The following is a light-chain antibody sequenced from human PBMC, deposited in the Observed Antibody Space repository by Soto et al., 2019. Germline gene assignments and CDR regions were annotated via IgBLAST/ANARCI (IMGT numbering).Light chain of an antibody. V-gene: IGKV3-20*01. J-gene: IGKJ1*01. CDR1: QSVSNDF. CDR2: GAS. Sequence: EIVLTQSPGILSLSPGERATLSCRASQSVSNDFLAWYQQKPGQAPRLLIYGASTRATDVPDRFSGSGSGADFTLTISRLEPEDFAVYYCQQYNNWPPWTFGQGTKVDI. CDR3: QQYNNWPPWT.